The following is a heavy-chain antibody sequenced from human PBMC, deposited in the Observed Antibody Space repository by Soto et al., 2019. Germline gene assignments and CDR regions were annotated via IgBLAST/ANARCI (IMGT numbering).Heavy chain of an antibody. CDR3: ATQRLCTGGHCWNWFDP. Sequence: QVELQESGPGLVKPSETLSLTCTVSRVSMSDYFWSWIRQPPGKGLEWIGYIFHTGSTNYNPSLKIRVTTSLDTSKKQFSLKRNSVTAADTAVYYCATQRLCTGGHCWNWFDPWGQGTLVTVSS. CDR1: RVSMSDYF. V-gene: IGHV4-4*09. D-gene: IGHD2-8*02. J-gene: IGHJ5*02. CDR2: IFHTGST.